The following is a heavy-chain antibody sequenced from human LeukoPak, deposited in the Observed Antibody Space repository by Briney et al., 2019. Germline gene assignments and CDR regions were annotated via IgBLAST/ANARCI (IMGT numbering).Heavy chain of an antibody. V-gene: IGHV1-8*01. Sequence: ASVKVSCKASGYTFTSYDINWVRQATGQGLEWMGWMNPNSGNTGYAQKFQGRVTMTRNTSISTAYMELSSLRSEDTAVYYCAIEGTYYDILTGYSYGDAFDIWGQGTMVTVSS. CDR2: MNPNSGNT. CDR3: AIEGTYYDILTGYSYGDAFDI. CDR1: GYTFTSYD. J-gene: IGHJ3*02. D-gene: IGHD3-9*01.